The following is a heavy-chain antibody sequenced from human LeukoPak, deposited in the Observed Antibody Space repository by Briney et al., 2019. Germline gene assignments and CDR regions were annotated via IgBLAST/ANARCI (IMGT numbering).Heavy chain of an antibody. D-gene: IGHD5-18*01. Sequence: PSQTLSLTCTVSGGSIRSGSYYWSWNRQPAGKGLEWIGHIYTRGTTNYNPSVKSRVTVSLDTSKNQISLKLSSVTAADTAIYYCARVYTVMGATTVDHYHYYMDVWGKGTTVTVSS. J-gene: IGHJ6*03. V-gene: IGHV4-61*09. CDR1: GGSIRSGSYY. CDR2: IYTRGTT. CDR3: ARVYTVMGATTVDHYHYYMDV.